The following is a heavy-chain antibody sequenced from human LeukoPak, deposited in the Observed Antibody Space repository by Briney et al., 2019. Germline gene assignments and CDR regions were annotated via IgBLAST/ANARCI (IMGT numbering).Heavy chain of an antibody. CDR2: IYTSGST. J-gene: IGHJ6*02. CDR3: ARVRDQYYYYGMDV. CDR1: GGSISSYY. Sequence: PSETLSLTCTVSGGSISSYYWSWIRQPAGKGLEWIGRIYTSGSTYYNPSLKSRVTMSVDTSKNQFSLKLSSVTAADTAVYYCARVRDQYYYYGMDVWGQGTTVTVSS. V-gene: IGHV4-4*07.